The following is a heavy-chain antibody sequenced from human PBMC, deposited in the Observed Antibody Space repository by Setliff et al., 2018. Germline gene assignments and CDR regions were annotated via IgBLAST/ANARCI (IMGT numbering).Heavy chain of an antibody. Sequence: GASVKVSCRTSGYNFITTGISWVRQAPGQGPEWMGCISPFNGNTNYAQKFQGRVTLTTDTSTATVYMELKNLRSDDTAVYYCARSSGPRVVLAADFDNWGQGHHMDVWGKGTPVTVSS. CDR2: ISPFNGNT. D-gene: IGHD1-1*01. V-gene: IGHV1-18*01. J-gene: IGHJ6*03. CDR1: GYNFITTG. CDR3: ARSSGPRVVLAADFDNWGQGHHMDV.